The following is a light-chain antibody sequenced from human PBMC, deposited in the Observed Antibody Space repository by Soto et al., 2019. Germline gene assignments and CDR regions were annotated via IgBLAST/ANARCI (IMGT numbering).Light chain of an antibody. J-gene: IGKJ2*02. CDR1: QSVSSY. Sequence: EIVLTQSPATLSLSPGERATLSCRASQSVSSYLAGYQQKPGQAPRLLIYDASNRATGIPARLSGSGSGTDFTLTISSLEPEDFAVYYCQQRSNWPRGTFGQGTKLEIK. CDR2: DAS. CDR3: QQRSNWPRGT. V-gene: IGKV3-11*01.